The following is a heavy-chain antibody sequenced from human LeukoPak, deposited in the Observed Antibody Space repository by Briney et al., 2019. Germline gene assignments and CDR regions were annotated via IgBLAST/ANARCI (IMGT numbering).Heavy chain of an antibody. D-gene: IGHD3-3*02. V-gene: IGHV3-72*01. J-gene: IGHJ5*02. Sequence: GGSLRLSCAASGFTFSDHYMDWVRQAPGKGLEWVGRTRNKANSYTTEYAASVKGRFTISRDDSKNSLYLQMNSLKTEDTAVYYCVKGDEHLTGAWGQGTLVTVSS. CDR3: VKGDEHLTGA. CDR2: TRNKANSYTT. CDR1: GFTFSDHY.